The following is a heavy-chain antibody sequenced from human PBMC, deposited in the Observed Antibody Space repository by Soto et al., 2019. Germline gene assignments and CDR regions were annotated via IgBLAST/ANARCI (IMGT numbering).Heavy chain of an antibody. CDR2: IWYDGSNK. Sequence: QVQLVESGGGVVQPGRSLRLSCAASGFNFSSYGMHWVRQAPGKGLEWVAVIWYDGSNKYYADSVKGRFTISRDNSKNTVHLQMNSLRAEDTAVYYCARVPGYSSGWYWYFDRWGRGTLVTVSS. V-gene: IGHV3-33*01. CDR3: ARVPGYSSGWYWYFDR. J-gene: IGHJ2*01. CDR1: GFNFSSYG. D-gene: IGHD6-19*01.